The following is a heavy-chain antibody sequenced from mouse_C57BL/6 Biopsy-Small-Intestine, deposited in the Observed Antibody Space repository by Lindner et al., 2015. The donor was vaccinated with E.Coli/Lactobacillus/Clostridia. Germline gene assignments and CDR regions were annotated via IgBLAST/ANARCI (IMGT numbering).Heavy chain of an antibody. V-gene: IGHV1S61*01. D-gene: IGHD2-10*01. Sequence: VQLQESGAELVKPGASVKLSCKASGYTFTNYWINWVKQRPGQGLEWIGKIVPSNSNSNYNENFKTKATLTVDTSSSTAYMQLSSLTSDDSAVYYCTRQGAYYPFAMDYWGQGTSVTVSS. CDR3: TRQGAYYPFAMDY. J-gene: IGHJ4*01. CDR1: GYTFTNYW. CDR2: IVPSNSNS.